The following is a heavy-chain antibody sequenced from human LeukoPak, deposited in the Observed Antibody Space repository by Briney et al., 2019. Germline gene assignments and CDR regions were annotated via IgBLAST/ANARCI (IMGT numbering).Heavy chain of an antibody. CDR3: AKGSARRWFWYFDY. D-gene: IGHD4-23*01. J-gene: IGHJ4*02. CDR2: ISSSSSYI. CDR1: GFTFSSYS. Sequence: KTGGSLRLSCAASGFTFSSYSMNWVRQAPGKGLEWVSSISSSSSYIYYADSVKGRFTISRDNSKNTLYLQMNSLRAEDTAVYYCAKGSARRWFWYFDYWGQGTLVTVSS. V-gene: IGHV3-21*04.